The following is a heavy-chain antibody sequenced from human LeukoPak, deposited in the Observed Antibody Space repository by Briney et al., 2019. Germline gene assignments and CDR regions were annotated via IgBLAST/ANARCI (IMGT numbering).Heavy chain of an antibody. Sequence: SETLSLTCTVSGGSISSSSYYWGWIRQPPGKGLEWIGSIYYSGSTYHNPSLKSRVTISVDTSKNQFSLKLSSVTAADTAVYYCARLYSSWYLFDYWGQGTLVTVSS. CDR2: IYYSGST. D-gene: IGHD6-13*01. CDR3: ARLYSSWYLFDY. J-gene: IGHJ4*02. CDR1: GGSISSSSYY. V-gene: IGHV4-39*01.